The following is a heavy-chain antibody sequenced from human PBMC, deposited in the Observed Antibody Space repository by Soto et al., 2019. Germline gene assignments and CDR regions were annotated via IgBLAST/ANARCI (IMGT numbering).Heavy chain of an antibody. CDR1: GYTFTSYD. J-gene: IGHJ4*02. D-gene: IGHD6-19*01. Sequence: ASVKVSCKASGYTFTSYDINWVRQATGQGLEWMGWMNPNSGNTGYAQKFQGRVTMTRNTSISTAYMELSSLRSEDTAVYYCASWDPDRYGEWLVFDYWGQGTLVTVSS. V-gene: IGHV1-8*01. CDR3: ASWDPDRYGEWLVFDY. CDR2: MNPNSGNT.